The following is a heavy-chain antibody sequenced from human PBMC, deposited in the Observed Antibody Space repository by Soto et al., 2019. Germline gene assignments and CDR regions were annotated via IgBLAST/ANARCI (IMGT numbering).Heavy chain of an antibody. V-gene: IGHV3-33*01. CDR1: GFTFSSYG. CDR3: ARDQGHSRYGMDV. Sequence: QVQLVESGGGVVQPGRSLRLSCAASGFTFSSYGMHWVRQAPGKGLEWVAVIWYDGSNKYYADSVKGRFTISRDNSKNTLYLQMNSLRAEDTAVYYCARDQGHSRYGMDVWGQGTTVTVSS. J-gene: IGHJ6*02. D-gene: IGHD2-15*01. CDR2: IWYDGSNK.